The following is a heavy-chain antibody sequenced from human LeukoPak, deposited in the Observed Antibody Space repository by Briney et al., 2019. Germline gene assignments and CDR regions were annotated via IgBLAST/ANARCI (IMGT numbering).Heavy chain of an antibody. D-gene: IGHD4-17*01. J-gene: IGHJ4*02. V-gene: IGHV3-48*04. CDR3: ASPPYGDYEGYFDY. CDR1: GFTFSSYS. Sequence: GGSLRLSCAASGFTFSSYSMNWVRQAPGKGPEWVSYISSRSSTIYYADSVKGRFTISRDNAKNSLYLQMNSLRAEDTAVYYCASPPYGDYEGYFDYWGQGTLVTVSS. CDR2: ISSRSSTI.